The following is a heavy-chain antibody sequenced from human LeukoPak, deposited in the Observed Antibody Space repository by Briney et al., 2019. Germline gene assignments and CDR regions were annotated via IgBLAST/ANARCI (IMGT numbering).Heavy chain of an antibody. CDR3: AVPVGGGYGEFDP. Sequence: GGSLRLSCAASGFTFSSYWMSWVRQAPGKGLEWVANIKQDGSEKYYVDSVKGRFTISRDNAKNSLYLQMNSPRAEDTAVYYCAVPVGGGYGEFDPWGQGTLVTVSS. V-gene: IGHV3-7*01. CDR2: IKQDGSEK. J-gene: IGHJ5*02. D-gene: IGHD5-12*01. CDR1: GFTFSSYW.